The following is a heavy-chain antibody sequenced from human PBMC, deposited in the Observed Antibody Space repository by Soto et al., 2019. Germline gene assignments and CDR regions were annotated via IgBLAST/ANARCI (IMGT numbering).Heavy chain of an antibody. Sequence: GASVKVSCKASGYTFTSYDINWVRQATGQGLEWMGWMNPNSGNTGYAQKFQGRVTITRDTSASTAYMELSSLRSEDTAVYYCARSIVVVTAADYWGQGTLVTVSS. CDR2: MNPNSGNT. J-gene: IGHJ4*02. V-gene: IGHV1-8*01. CDR1: GYTFTSYD. CDR3: ARSIVVVTAADY. D-gene: IGHD2-21*02.